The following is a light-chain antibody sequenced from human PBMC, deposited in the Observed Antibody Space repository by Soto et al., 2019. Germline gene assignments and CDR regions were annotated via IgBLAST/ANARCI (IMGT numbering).Light chain of an antibody. CDR2: GAS. CDR3: QQDGSSHPIT. J-gene: IGKJ5*01. V-gene: IGKV3-20*01. CDR1: KSVSSSY. Sequence: EIVLTQSLGTLSLSPGERATLSSRASKSVSSSYLAWYQQNSGQAPRLLIHGASTRAPGIPDRFSGSGSGTDFTLTISRLEPEDFAVYYCQQDGSSHPITFGQGTRLAI.